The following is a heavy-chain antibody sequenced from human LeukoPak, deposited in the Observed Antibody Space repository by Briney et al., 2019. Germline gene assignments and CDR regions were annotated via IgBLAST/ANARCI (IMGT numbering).Heavy chain of an antibody. J-gene: IGHJ4*02. CDR3: AREKYSGSHQLVVDY. CDR1: GYTFTGYY. CDR2: INPNSGGT. D-gene: IGHD1-26*01. Sequence: ASVKVSCKASGYTFTGYYMHWVRQAPGQGLEWMGWINPNSGGTNYAQKFQGRVTMTRDTSISTAYMELSRLRSDDTAVYYCAREKYSGSHQLVVDYWGQGTLVTVSS. V-gene: IGHV1-2*02.